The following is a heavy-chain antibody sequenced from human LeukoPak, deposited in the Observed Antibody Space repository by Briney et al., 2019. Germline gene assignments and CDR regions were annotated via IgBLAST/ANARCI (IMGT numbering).Heavy chain of an antibody. CDR1: GFTFSSYW. CDR2: ISYDGSNK. CDR3: ARDLVVPAAMGAFDI. J-gene: IGHJ3*02. D-gene: IGHD2-2*01. Sequence: GGSLRLSCAASGFTFSSYWMSWVRQAPGKGLEWVAVISYDGSNKYYADSVKGRFTISRDNSKNTLYLQMNSLRAEDTAVYYCARDLVVPAAMGAFDIWGQGTMVTVSS. V-gene: IGHV3-30*03.